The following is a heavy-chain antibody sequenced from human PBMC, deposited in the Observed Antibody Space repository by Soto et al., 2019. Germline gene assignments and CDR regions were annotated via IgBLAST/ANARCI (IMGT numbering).Heavy chain of an antibody. CDR2: FSSGGGGT. V-gene: IGHV3-23*01. Sequence: HPGGSLRLSCTASGFTFSNYAMSWVRQAPGKGLEWVSTFSSGGGGTYYADSVKGRFTISRDNSKNTLSLQMNSLRAEDTAVYYCTKANRYCSGANCFTFDYWGLGTLVTVPQ. CDR1: GFTFSNYA. J-gene: IGHJ4*02. D-gene: IGHD2-15*01. CDR3: TKANRYCSGANCFTFDY.